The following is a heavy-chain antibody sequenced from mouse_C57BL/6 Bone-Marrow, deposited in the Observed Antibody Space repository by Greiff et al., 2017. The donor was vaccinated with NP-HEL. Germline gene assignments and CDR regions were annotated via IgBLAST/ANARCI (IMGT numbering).Heavy chain of an antibody. Sequence: EVQRVESGEGLVKPGGSLKLSCAASGFTFSSYAMSWVRQTPEKRLEWVAYISSGGDYIYYADTVKGRFTISRDNARNTLYLQMSSLKSEDTAMYYCTRDYSNFHWYFDVWGTGTTVTASS. V-gene: IGHV5-9-1*02. CDR1: GFTFSSYA. J-gene: IGHJ1*03. CDR2: ISSGGDYI. CDR3: TRDYSNFHWYFDV. D-gene: IGHD2-5*01.